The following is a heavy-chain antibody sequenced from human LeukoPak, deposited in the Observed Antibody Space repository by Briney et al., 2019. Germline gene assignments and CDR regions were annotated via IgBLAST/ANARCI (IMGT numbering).Heavy chain of an antibody. V-gene: IGHV4-38-2*02. CDR3: ARAGGIFNWFDP. D-gene: IGHD2/OR15-2a*01. CDR1: GYSISSGYY. Sequence: SETLSLTCTVSGYSISSGYYWGWIRQPPGKGLEWIGSIYHSGSTYYNPSLKSRVTISVDTSKNQFSLKLSSVTAADTAVYYCARAGGIFNWFDPWGQGTLVTVSP. J-gene: IGHJ5*02. CDR2: IYHSGST.